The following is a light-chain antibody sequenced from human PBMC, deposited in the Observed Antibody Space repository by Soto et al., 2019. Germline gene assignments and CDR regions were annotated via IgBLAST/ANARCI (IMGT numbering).Light chain of an antibody. CDR1: SSDVGGYNY. CDR2: DVS. CDR3: QCYDSRLSGFYV. Sequence: QSVLTQPASVSGSPGQSITISCTGTSSDVGGYNYVSWYQQHPGKAPKLMIYDVSNRPSGVSNRFPGSKSGNTASLTITGLEAEDEADYYCQCYDSRLSGFYVFGTGTKVTVL. V-gene: IGLV2-14*01. J-gene: IGLJ1*01.